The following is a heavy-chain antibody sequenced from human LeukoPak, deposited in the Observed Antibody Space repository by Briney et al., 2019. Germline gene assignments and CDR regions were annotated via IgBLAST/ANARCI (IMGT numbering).Heavy chain of an antibody. D-gene: IGHD3-10*01. CDR2: INSSSSYI. V-gene: IGHV3-21*01. Sequence: GGSLRLSCAASGFTFSSYSMNWVRRAPGKGLEWVSSINSSSSYIYYAASVKGRFTISRDNAKNSLYLQMNSLRAEDTAVYYCAREDTMVRGVRCFVYWGQGTLVTVSS. CDR3: AREDTMVRGVRCFVY. CDR1: GFTFSSYS. J-gene: IGHJ4*02.